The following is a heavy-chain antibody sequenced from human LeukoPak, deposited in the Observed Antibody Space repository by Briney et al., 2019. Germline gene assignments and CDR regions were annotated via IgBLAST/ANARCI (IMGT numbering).Heavy chain of an antibody. D-gene: IGHD6-6*01. CDR1: GFSFSNYA. CDR2: ISDSGGST. V-gene: IGHV3-23*01. CDR3: AKVEQLGTFDY. J-gene: IGHJ4*02. Sequence: GGSLRLSCAASGFSFSNYAMSWVRQAPGKGLEWVSVISDSGGSTYYADSVKGRFTISRDNSKNTLYLQMNSLRAEDTAGYYCAKVEQLGTFDYWGQGTLVTVSS.